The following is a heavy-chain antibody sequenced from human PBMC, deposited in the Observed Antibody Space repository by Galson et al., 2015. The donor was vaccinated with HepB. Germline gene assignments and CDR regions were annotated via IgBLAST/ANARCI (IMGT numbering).Heavy chain of an antibody. V-gene: IGHV1-18*04. CDR1: GYTFTDYG. D-gene: IGHD2-2*01. Sequence: SVKVSCKASGYTFTDYGISWVRQAPGQGLEWMGWISTYNGNTNYAQNVQGRVTMTTDTSTTTAYMELRSLRSDDTAVYYCARARSATSSSRWGQGTLVTVSS. CDR3: ARARSATSSSR. CDR2: ISTYNGNT. J-gene: IGHJ4*02.